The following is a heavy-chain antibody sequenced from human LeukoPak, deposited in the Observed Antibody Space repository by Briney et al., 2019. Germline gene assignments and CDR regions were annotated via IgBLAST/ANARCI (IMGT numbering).Heavy chain of an antibody. D-gene: IGHD1-26*01. CDR2: ICSAGDT. V-gene: IGHV3-13*01. Sequence: GGSLRLSCAASGFTFSSYDMHWVRQPTGGGVEGVSGICSAGDTYYLGSVKGRFTISRENAQNSLDLQMHTMSAGDTDVSYCESGRSPTIGYFDLWGRGTLVTVSS. CDR3: ESGRSPTIGYFDL. J-gene: IGHJ2*01. CDR1: GFTFSSYD.